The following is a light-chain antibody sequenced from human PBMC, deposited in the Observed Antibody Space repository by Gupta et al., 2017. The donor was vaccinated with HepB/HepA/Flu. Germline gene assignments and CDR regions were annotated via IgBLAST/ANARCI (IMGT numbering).Light chain of an antibody. CDR2: AAS. Sequence: DIQMTQSPSSLSASVGDRVTITCRASQSISSYLNWYQQKPGKVPKLLIYAASSVQSGVPSRFSGSGSGTDFTLTISSLQPEDFAPYYCQQSYSTPRTFGKETKLE. CDR3: QQSYSTPRT. J-gene: IGKJ2*01. V-gene: IGKV1-39*01. CDR1: QSISSY.